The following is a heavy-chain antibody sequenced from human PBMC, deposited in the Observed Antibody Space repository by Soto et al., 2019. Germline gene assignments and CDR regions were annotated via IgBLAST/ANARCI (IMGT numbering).Heavy chain of an antibody. CDR1: GFTFSSYG. D-gene: IGHD5-12*01. CDR3: AKATGELDIVEDVGPDY. CDR2: ISYDGSNK. J-gene: IGHJ4*02. Sequence: GGSLRLSCAASGFTFSSYGMHWVSQAPGKGLEWVAVISYDGSNKYYADSVKGRFTISRDNSKNTLYLQMNSLRAEDTAVYYCAKATGELDIVEDVGPDYWGQGTLVTSPQ. V-gene: IGHV3-30*18.